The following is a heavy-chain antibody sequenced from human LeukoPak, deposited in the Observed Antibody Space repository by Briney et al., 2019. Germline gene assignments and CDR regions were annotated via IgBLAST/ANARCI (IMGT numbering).Heavy chain of an antibody. D-gene: IGHD3-10*01. Sequence: ASVKVSCKASGGTFSSYAISWVRQAPGQGLEWMGGIIPIFGTANYAQKFQGRVTITADKSTSTAYMELSSLRSEDTAVYCCARDLISPNYGSGSYYLYYYYYGMDVWGKGTTVTVSS. CDR1: GGTFSSYA. CDR3: ARDLISPNYGSGSYYLYYYYYGMDV. J-gene: IGHJ6*04. V-gene: IGHV1-69*06. CDR2: IIPIFGTA.